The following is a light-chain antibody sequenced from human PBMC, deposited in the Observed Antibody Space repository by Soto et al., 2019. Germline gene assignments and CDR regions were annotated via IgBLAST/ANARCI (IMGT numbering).Light chain of an antibody. CDR3: SSYTSSGTLV. Sequence: QSVLTQPASMSGSPGQSITISCTGTSSDVGRYNYVSWYQQHPGKAPKLMIYEVTNRPSGISNRFSGSKSGNTASLTISGLQAEDEADYYCSSYTSSGTLVFGGGTKLTVL. CDR1: SSDVGRYNY. J-gene: IGLJ2*01. CDR2: EVT. V-gene: IGLV2-14*01.